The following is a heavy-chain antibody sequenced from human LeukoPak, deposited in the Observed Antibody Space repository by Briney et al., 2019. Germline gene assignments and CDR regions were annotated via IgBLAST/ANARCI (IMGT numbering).Heavy chain of an antibody. CDR3: ARDRRWNEAFDY. CDR2: ISSGGSYI. D-gene: IGHD1-1*01. CDR1: GFTFSNYS. V-gene: IGHV3-21*01. J-gene: IGHJ4*02. Sequence: GGSLRLSCAASGFTFSNYSMNWVRQAPGKGLQWVSSISSGGSYIYYADSLKGRFIISRDYAKNSLFLQMNSLRADDTAVYYCARDRRWNEAFDYWGQGTLVTVSS.